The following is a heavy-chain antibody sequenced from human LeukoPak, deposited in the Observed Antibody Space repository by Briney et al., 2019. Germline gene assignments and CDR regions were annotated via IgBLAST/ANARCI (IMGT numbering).Heavy chain of an antibody. CDR3: ARDSGYSYGTFDY. Sequence: GGSLRLSCAASGFTFSSYAMHWVRQAPGKGLEWVAVISYDGSNKYYADSVKGRFTISRDNSKNTLYLQMSSLRAEDTAVYYCARDSGYSYGTFDYWGQGTLVTVSS. J-gene: IGHJ4*02. D-gene: IGHD5-18*01. V-gene: IGHV3-30-3*01. CDR1: GFTFSSYA. CDR2: ISYDGSNK.